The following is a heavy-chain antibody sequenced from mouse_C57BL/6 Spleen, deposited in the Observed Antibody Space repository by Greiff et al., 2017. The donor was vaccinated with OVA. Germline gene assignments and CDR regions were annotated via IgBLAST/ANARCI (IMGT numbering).Heavy chain of an antibody. V-gene: IGHV1-69*01. Sequence: QVQLKQPGAELVMPGASVKLSCKASGYTFTSYWMHWVKQRPGQGLEWIGEIDPSDSYTNYNQKFKGKSTLTVDKSSSTAYMQLSSLTSEDSAVYYCARDSYFDVWGTGTTVTVSS. CDR3: ARDSYFDV. CDR1: GYTFTSYW. CDR2: IDPSDSYT. J-gene: IGHJ1*03.